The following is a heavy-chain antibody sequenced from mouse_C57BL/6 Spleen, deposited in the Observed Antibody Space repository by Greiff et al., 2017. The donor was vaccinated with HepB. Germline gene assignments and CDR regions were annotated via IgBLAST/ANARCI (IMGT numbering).Heavy chain of an antibody. CDR1: GYTFTSYW. D-gene: IGHD2-4*01. Sequence: QVQLKQPGAELVMPGASVKLSCKASGYTFTSYWMHWVKQRPGQGLEWIGEIDPSDSYTNYNQKFKGKSTLTVDKSSSTAYMQLSSLTSEDSAVYYCARKGDYDVDYFDYWGQGTTLTVSS. V-gene: IGHV1-69*01. J-gene: IGHJ2*01. CDR2: IDPSDSYT. CDR3: ARKGDYDVDYFDY.